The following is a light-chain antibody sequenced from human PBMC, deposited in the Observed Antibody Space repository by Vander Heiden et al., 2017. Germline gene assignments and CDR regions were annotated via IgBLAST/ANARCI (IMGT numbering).Light chain of an antibody. CDR2: GNN. J-gene: IGLJ1*01. CDR1: SSNIGAGYD. V-gene: IGLV1-40*01. CDR3: QSYDSGPYV. Sequence: QSVLTQPPLVSGAPGQRVTISCTGTSSNIGAGYDVYWYQQLPGTAPKLLIYGNNKRPSGVPDRFSGSKSGTSASLAITGLQAEDEADYYCQSYDSGPYVFGTGTRVTVL.